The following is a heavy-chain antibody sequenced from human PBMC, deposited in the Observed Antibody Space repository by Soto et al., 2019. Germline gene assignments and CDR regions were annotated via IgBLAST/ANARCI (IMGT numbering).Heavy chain of an antibody. Sequence: PGGSLRLSCTASGFTFSSAAMSWVRQAPGKGLEWVSVISPPDDTTNYADSVKGRFTISRDNSKNTLYLQMNSLRVEDTAVYFCARLTFHWGQGTLVTVSS. CDR2: ISPPDDTT. V-gene: IGHV3-23*01. CDR1: GFTFSSAA. J-gene: IGHJ4*02. CDR3: ARLTFH.